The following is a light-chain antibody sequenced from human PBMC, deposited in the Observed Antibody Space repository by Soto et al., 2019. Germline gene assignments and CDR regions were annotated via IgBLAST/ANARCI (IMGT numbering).Light chain of an antibody. CDR1: SSDIGGYRY. CDR2: EVS. Sequence: QSALTQPASVSGSPGQSITISCTGTSSDIGGYRYVSWYQQHPDKAPKLMIYEVSHRPSGVSDRFSGSKSGNTASLNISGLQAEDEADYYCSSFTTTNTPYVFGPGTKVTVL. V-gene: IGLV2-14*01. CDR3: SSFTTTNTPYV. J-gene: IGLJ1*01.